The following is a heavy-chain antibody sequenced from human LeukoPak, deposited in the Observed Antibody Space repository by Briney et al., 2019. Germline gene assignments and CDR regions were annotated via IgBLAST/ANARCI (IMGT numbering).Heavy chain of an antibody. D-gene: IGHD5-18*01. CDR1: GFTFSSYA. J-gene: IGHJ4*02. CDR2: ISGSGGST. V-gene: IGHV3-23*01. Sequence: GGSLRLSCAASGFTFSSYAMSWVRQAPGKGLEWVSGISGSGGSTYYADSVKGRFTISRDNSMNTLYLQMNSLRAEDTAVYYCARPSGYSYGYSDYWGQGTLVTVSS. CDR3: ARPSGYSYGYSDY.